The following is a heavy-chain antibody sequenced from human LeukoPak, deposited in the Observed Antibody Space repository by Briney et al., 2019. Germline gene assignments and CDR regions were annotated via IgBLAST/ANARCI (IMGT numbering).Heavy chain of an antibody. V-gene: IGHV5-51*03. CDR2: IYPDDSET. D-gene: IGHD3-16*01. CDR1: GYSFTTYW. Sequence: NPGESLKISCKASGYSFTTYWIGWVRQMPGKGLEWMGIIYPDDSETRYSPSFQGHVTISADKSISTAYLQWSSLKASDTAMYYCERDVSGGPTLNSWGQGTLVSVSS. CDR3: ERDVSGGPTLNS. J-gene: IGHJ4*02.